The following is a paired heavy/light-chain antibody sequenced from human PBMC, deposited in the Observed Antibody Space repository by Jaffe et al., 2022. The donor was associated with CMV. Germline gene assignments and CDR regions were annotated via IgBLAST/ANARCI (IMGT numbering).Light chain of an antibody. V-gene: IGKV1-33*01. J-gene: IGKJ4*01. CDR1: QAIGKF. CDR3: QQYDNVRLS. Sequence: DIQMTQSPSSLSASVGDRVTITCQASQAIGKFLNWYQHKPGKAPKVLIFDASNLETGVPSRFSGAGSGTHFTFTISSLQPEDIATYFCQQYDNVRLSFGGGTKVEIK. CDR2: DAS.
Heavy chain of an antibody. J-gene: IGHJ4*02. CDR3: ANHPSPFSGSYFFY. D-gene: IGHD3-10*01. CDR1: GFTFSRYV. Sequence: EVQLLESGGGLVQPGGSLRLSCAASGFTFSRYVFSWVRQAPGKGLEWVSAISASGGTTYYADSVQGRFTVSRDNAKNTLSLQMNSLRAEDTALYYCANHPSPFSGSYFFYWGQGLLVTVSS. V-gene: IGHV3-23*01. CDR2: ISASGGTT.